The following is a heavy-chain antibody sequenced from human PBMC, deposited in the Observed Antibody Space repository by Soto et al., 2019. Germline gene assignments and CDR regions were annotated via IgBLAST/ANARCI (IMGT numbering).Heavy chain of an antibody. J-gene: IGHJ6*02. V-gene: IGHV4-31*03. CDR2: IYYSGST. CDR1: GGSISSGGYY. D-gene: IGHD6-19*01. Sequence: SETLSLTCTVSGGSISSGGYYWSRIRQHPGKGLEWIGYIYYSGSTYYNPSLKSRVTISVDTSKNQFSLKLSSVTAADTAVYYCARNALKGAVAGTKAFDYYYYYGMDVWGQGTTVTVSS. CDR3: ARNALKGAVAGTKAFDYYYYYGMDV.